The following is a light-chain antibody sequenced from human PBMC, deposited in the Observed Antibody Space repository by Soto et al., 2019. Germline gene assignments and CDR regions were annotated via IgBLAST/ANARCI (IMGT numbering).Light chain of an antibody. J-gene: IGKJ1*01. CDR2: WAS. Sequence: DIVMTQSPDSLAVSLGERATINCKSSQSVLYSSNNKNYLAWYQQKPGQPPKLLIYWASTRESVVPDRVSGSGSGTDFTLTISSLQAEDVAVYYCQQYYSTPWTFGQGTKVEIK. V-gene: IGKV4-1*01. CDR3: QQYYSTPWT. CDR1: QSVLYSSNNKNY.